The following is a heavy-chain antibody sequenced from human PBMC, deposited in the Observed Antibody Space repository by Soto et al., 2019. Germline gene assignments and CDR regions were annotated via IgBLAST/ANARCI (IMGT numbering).Heavy chain of an antibody. V-gene: IGHV4-59*12. Sequence: PSETLSLTCTVSGGSISSYYWSWIRQPPGKGLEWIGYIYYSGSTNYNPSLKSRVTISVDTSKNQFSLKLSSVTAADTAVYYCARGWTYSSGWSTWGQGTLVTVSS. J-gene: IGHJ5*02. CDR1: GGSISSYY. CDR2: IYYSGST. D-gene: IGHD6-19*01. CDR3: ARGWTYSSGWST.